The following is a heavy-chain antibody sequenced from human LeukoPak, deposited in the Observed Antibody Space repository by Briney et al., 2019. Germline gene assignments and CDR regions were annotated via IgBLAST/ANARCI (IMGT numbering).Heavy chain of an antibody. CDR3: ARGVGAVYWYFDP. CDR2: ISSISYI. Sequence: GGSLRLSCAVSGFTFSSYSMNWVRQAPGKGLEWVSSISSISYIYYAELVKGRFTISRDTAKNSLYLEMNSLRAEDTAVYYCARGVGAVYWYFDPWGRGTLVTVSS. D-gene: IGHD1-26*01. V-gene: IGHV3-21*01. CDR1: GFTFSSYS. J-gene: IGHJ2*01.